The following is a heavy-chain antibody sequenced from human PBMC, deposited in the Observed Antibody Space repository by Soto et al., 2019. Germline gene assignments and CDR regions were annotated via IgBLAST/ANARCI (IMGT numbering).Heavy chain of an antibody. CDR1: GGSISGYY. Sequence: QVQLQESGPGLVKPSETLSLTCTVSGGSISGYYWSWIRQPPGKGLEWISYIYYSGNTNYNPSLKSRVTISVDTSKNQFSLKLSSVTAADTAVYYCARWARGVRYYYFDYWGQGTLVTVSS. V-gene: IGHV4-59*01. J-gene: IGHJ4*02. CDR2: IYYSGNT. D-gene: IGHD3-10*01. CDR3: ARWARGVRYYYFDY.